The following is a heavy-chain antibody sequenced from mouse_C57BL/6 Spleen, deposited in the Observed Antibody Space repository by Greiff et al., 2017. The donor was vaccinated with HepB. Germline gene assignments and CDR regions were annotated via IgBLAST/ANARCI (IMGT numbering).Heavy chain of an antibody. J-gene: IGHJ2*01. CDR1: GYSITSGYY. V-gene: IGHV3-6*01. CDR2: ISYDGSN. D-gene: IGHD2-5*01. Sequence: EVQLQQSGPGLVKPSQSLSLTCSVTGYSITSGYYWNWIRQFPGNKLEWMGYISYDGSNNYNPSLKNRISITRDTSKNQFFLKLNSVTTEDTATYYCARDEVSYYSNYEGYFDYWGQGTTLTVSS. CDR3: ARDEVSYYSNYEGYFDY.